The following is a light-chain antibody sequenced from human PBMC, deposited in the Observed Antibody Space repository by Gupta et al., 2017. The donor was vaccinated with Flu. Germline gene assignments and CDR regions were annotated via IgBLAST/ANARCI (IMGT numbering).Light chain of an antibody. Sequence: QSALTQPASVSGSPGQPITIPCPGSCTDIGSYGYVSWYRQHPGKAPKLMIYEATSRPSGVSNRVSGSRSGNTASLTISGLQAEDEADYYCSAYTGSSTPYVFGSGTRVTVL. J-gene: IGLJ1*01. V-gene: IGLV2-14*01. CDR1: CTDIGSYGY. CDR2: EAT. CDR3: SAYTGSSTPYV.